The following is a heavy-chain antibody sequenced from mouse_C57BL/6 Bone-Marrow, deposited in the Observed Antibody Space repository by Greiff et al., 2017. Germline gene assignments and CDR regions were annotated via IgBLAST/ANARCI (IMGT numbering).Heavy chain of an antibody. CDR1: GFTFSDYG. Sequence: DVKLVESGGGLVKPGGSLKLSCAASGFTFSDYGMHWVRQAPEKGLEWVAYISSGSSTIYYADTVKGRFTISRDNAKNTLFLQMTSLRSEDTAMYYCARGIYYDYGNYAMDYWGQGTSVTVSS. D-gene: IGHD2-4*01. J-gene: IGHJ4*01. CDR2: ISSGSSTI. CDR3: ARGIYYDYGNYAMDY. V-gene: IGHV5-17*01.